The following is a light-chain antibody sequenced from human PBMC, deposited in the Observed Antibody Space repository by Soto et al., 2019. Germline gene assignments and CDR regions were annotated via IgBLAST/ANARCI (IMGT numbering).Light chain of an antibody. J-gene: IGLJ3*02. V-gene: IGLV1-40*01. CDR1: SSKIGAGYD. Sequence: QSVLTQPPSVSGAPGQRVTISCTGRSSKIGAGYDVHWYQHIPGTAPKLLIYGNNNRPSGVPDRFSGFKSGTSASLAITGLQAEDEADYYCQSYDSSLSGYWVFGGGTKLTVL. CDR3: QSYDSSLSGYWV. CDR2: GNN.